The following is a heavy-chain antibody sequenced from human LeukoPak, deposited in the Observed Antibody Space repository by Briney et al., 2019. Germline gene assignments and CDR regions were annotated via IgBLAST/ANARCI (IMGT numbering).Heavy chain of an antibody. Sequence: ASVNVSCKASGYTFTSYGISWVRQAPGQGLEWMGWISAYNGNTNYAQKLQGRVTITTDTSTSTAYMELRSLRSDDTAVYYCAREREYYYDSSGYPYDYWGQGTLVTVSS. V-gene: IGHV1-18*01. J-gene: IGHJ4*02. D-gene: IGHD3-22*01. CDR3: AREREYYYDSSGYPYDY. CDR2: ISAYNGNT. CDR1: GYTFTSYG.